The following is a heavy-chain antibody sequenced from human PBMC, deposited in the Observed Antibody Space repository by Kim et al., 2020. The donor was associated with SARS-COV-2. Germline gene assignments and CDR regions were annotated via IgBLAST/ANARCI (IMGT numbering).Heavy chain of an antibody. CDR3: VRGGGYDYMYRVIRRNWFDP. D-gene: IGHD5-12*01. CDR2: INHSGST. Sequence: SETLSLTCAVYGGSFSAYYWSWIRQPPAKGLEWIGEINHSGSTNYNPSLKSRVTISVDTAKKQFSLKLSTVTAADTAVYYCVRGGGYDYMYRVIRRNWFDPWGQGTLVTVSA. CDR1: GGSFSAYY. V-gene: IGHV4-34*01. J-gene: IGHJ5*02.